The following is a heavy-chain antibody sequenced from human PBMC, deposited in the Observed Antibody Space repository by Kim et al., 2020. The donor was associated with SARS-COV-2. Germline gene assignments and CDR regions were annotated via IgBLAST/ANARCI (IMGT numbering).Heavy chain of an antibody. Sequence: SETLSLTCAVYGGSFSGYYWSWIRQPPGKGLEWIGEINHSGSTNYNPSLKSRVTISVDTSKNQFSLKLSSVTAADTAVYYCARGRGITMVRGVIIDNWGQGTLVTVSS. CDR3: ARGRGITMVRGVIIDN. CDR2: INHSGST. J-gene: IGHJ4*02. CDR1: GGSFSGYY. V-gene: IGHV4-34*01. D-gene: IGHD3-10*01.